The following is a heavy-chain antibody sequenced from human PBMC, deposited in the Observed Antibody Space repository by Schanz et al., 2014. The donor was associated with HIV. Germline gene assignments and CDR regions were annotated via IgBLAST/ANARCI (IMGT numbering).Heavy chain of an antibody. CDR1: GFTFNNYA. Sequence: EVQLVESGGGLVQPGGSLRLSCVASGFTFNNYAMTWVRQAPGKGLEWVSSISESGGRSYYADSVKGRFTISRDNAKNSLFLQMESLRTEDTAVYYCARDLNVGRHFDHWGQGTLVTVSS. CDR3: ARDLNVGRHFDH. CDR2: ISESGGRS. D-gene: IGHD1-26*01. V-gene: IGHV3-23*04. J-gene: IGHJ4*02.